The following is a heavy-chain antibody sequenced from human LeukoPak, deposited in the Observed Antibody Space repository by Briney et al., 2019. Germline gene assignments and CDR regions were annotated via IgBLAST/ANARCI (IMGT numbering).Heavy chain of an antibody. CDR1: GDSISSQSW. CDR3: ARGLPLSGYCSSTSGCDYFDY. D-gene: IGHD2-2*01. Sequence: NPSGTLSLTCAVSGDSISSQSWWSWVRQPPGKGLEWIGEINHSGSTNYNPSLKSRVTISVDTSKNQFSLKLSSVTAADTAVYYCARGLPLSGYCSSTSGCDYFDYWGQGTLVTVSS. J-gene: IGHJ4*02. V-gene: IGHV4-4*02. CDR2: INHSGST.